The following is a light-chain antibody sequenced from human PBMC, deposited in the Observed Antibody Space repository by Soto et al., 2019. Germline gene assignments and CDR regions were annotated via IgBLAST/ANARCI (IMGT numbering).Light chain of an antibody. CDR3: CSYAASNTFV. V-gene: IGLV2-11*01. CDR2: DVS. Sequence: QSALTQPRSVSGPPGQSVTISCTGTSIDVGGYNYVSWYQQYSGKAPKVMIYDVSKRPSGVPDRFSGSKSGNTASLTISGLQAEDEADYYCCSYAASNTFVFGTGTKVTVL. J-gene: IGLJ1*01. CDR1: SIDVGGYNY.